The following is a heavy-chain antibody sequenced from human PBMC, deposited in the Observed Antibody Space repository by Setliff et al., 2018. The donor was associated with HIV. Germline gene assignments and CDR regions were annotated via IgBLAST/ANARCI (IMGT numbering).Heavy chain of an antibody. D-gene: IGHD3-10*01. CDR2: INQSGNT. Sequence: SETLSLTCAVYGGSLSGYYWSWVRQSPGRGLEWIGEINQSGNTNFNPSLKSRLIISVDTSKSQFSLKLTSVTAADTALYYCAREGGQGYSGSGSFYNRNFDLWGRGTLVTVPQ. V-gene: IGHV4-34*01. CDR1: GGSLSGYY. CDR3: AREGGQGYSGSGSFYNRNFDL. J-gene: IGHJ2*01.